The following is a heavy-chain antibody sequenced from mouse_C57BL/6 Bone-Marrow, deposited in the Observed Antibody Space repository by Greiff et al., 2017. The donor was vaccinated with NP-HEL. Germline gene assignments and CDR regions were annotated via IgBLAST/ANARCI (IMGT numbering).Heavy chain of an antibody. D-gene: IGHD2-5*01. CDR1: GYTFTSYW. Sequence: QVQLQQPGAELVKPGASVKLSCKASGYTFTSYWMQWVKQRPGQGLEWIGEIDPSDSYTNYNQKFKGKATLTVDTSSSTAYMQLSSLTSEDSAVYYCARGYYSNSGVYFDYWGKGTTLTVSS. CDR3: ARGYYSNSGVYFDY. J-gene: IGHJ2*01. CDR2: IDPSDSYT. V-gene: IGHV1-50*01.